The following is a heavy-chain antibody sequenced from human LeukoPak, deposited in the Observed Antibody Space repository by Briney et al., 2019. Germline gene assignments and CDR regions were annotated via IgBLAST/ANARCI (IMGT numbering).Heavy chain of an antibody. CDR1: GFTFSSYE. CDR3: ARGIPTKGSGYSPGYFQH. D-gene: IGHD3-22*01. V-gene: IGHV3-21*01. J-gene: IGHJ1*01. CDR2: ISSSSSYI. Sequence: PGGSLRLSCAASGFTFSSYEMNWVRQAPGKGLEWVSSISSSSSYIYYADSVKGRFTISRDNAKNSLYLQMNSLRAEDTAVYYCARGIPTKGSGYSPGYFQHWGQGTLVTVSS.